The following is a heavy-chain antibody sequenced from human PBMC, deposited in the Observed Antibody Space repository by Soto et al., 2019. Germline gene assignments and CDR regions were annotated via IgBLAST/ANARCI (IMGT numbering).Heavy chain of an antibody. Sequence: EVQLVESGGGSVQPGGSLRLSCAASGFTFSSYEMNWVRQVPGKGLEWVSYISSSGTIIYYADSVKGRFTISRDNAKNSVYLPMNSLRVEDTAVYYCARDGIQSGEFDPWGQGTLVTVSS. V-gene: IGHV3-48*03. CDR2: ISSSGTII. CDR1: GFTFSSYE. D-gene: IGHD1-26*01. J-gene: IGHJ5*02. CDR3: ARDGIQSGEFDP.